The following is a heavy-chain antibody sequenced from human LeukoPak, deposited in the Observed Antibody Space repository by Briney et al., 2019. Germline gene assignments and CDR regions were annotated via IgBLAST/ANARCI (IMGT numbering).Heavy chain of an antibody. CDR2: ISSSSSYI. CDR3: ARDWDSSGPYYFDY. V-gene: IGHV3-21*01. CDR1: GFTFSSYS. J-gene: IGHJ4*02. Sequence: GGSLRLSCAASGFTFSSYSMNWVRQAPGKGLEWVSSISSSSSYIYYADSVKGRFTISRDNAKNSLYLQMNSLRAEDTAVYYCARDWDSSGPYYFDYWGQRTLVTVSS. D-gene: IGHD6-19*01.